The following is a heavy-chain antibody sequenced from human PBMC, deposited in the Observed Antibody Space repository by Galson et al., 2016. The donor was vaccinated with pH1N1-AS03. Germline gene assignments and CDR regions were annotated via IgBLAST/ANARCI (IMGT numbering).Heavy chain of an antibody. CDR2: TYYSGSF. J-gene: IGHJ5*02. CDR3: ARVQGGCSRTSCYQDP. D-gene: IGHD2-2*01. Sequence: LSLTCTVSGDSISNGGYYWSWVRQHPGKGLEWIGYTYYSGSFFYNPSLKSRVFISLDTSKKQFSLKVNSVTAADTAIYYCARVQGGCSRTSCYQDPWGQGTLVTVSS. CDR1: GDSISNGGYY. V-gene: IGHV4-31*03.